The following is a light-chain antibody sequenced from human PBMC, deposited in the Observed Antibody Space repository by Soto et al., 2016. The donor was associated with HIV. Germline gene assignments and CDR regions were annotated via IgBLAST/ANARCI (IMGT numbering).Light chain of an antibody. CDR3: QVWDSSFNFV. CDR1: NIRSKG. J-gene: IGLJ1*01. CDR2: DDR. V-gene: IGLV3-21*02. Sequence: SYVLTQPASLSVTPGQTAIITCVGDNIRSKGVHWYYEKPGQAPVLVLYDDRDRPSGISERFSGSISGNTATLIISRVEAGDEADYYCQVWDSSFNFVFGRGTKVTVL.